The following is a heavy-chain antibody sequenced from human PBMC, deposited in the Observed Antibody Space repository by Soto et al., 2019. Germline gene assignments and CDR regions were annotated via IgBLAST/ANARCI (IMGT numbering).Heavy chain of an antibody. V-gene: IGHV4-39*01. CDR2: IYYSGST. D-gene: IGHD3-10*01. Sequence: SETLSLTCTVSGVSILSDSFYGGLIRQPPGKGLEWIGTIYYSGSTYYNPSLKSRVTISVDTSKNQFSLKLSSVTAADTAVYYWAVTYYYGSGSYWVFDDWGQGT. J-gene: IGHJ4*02. CDR1: GVSILSDSFY. CDR3: AVTYYYGSGSYWVFDD.